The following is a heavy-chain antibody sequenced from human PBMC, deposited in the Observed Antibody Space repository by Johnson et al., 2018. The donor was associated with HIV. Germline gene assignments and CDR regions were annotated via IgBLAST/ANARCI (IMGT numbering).Heavy chain of an antibody. CDR1: GFTVSSNY. J-gene: IGHJ3*02. CDR3: TTDGRYWIVGATRDAFDI. Sequence: VQLVESGGGLIQPGGSLRLSCAASGFTVSSNYMSWVRQAPGKGLEWVSAISGSGGSTYYADSVKGRFTISRDDSKNTLYMQMNSLKTEDTAVYYCTTDGRYWIVGATRDAFDIWGQGTMVTVSS. V-gene: IGHV3-23*04. D-gene: IGHD1-26*01. CDR2: ISGSGGST.